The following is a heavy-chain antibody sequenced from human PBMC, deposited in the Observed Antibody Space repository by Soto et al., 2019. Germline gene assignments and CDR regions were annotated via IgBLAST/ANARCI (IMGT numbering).Heavy chain of an antibody. D-gene: IGHD2-2*01. V-gene: IGHV4-59*01. J-gene: IGHJ6*03. Sequence: SETLSLTCSVSGGSISSYHWSWIRRPPGKGLEWIGEIYNSGSTNYNPSLKSRVTISVDTSQNQFSLRLSSVTAADTAVYYCAREMGFCTTTSCHAGPLYYYMDVWGKGTTVTVSS. CDR2: IYNSGST. CDR1: GGSISSYH. CDR3: AREMGFCTTTSCHAGPLYYYMDV.